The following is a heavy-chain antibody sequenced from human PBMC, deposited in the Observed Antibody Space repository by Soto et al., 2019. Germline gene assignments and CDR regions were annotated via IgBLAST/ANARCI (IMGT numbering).Heavy chain of an antibody. CDR2: INHSGST. CDR1: GGSFSGYY. V-gene: IGHV4-34*01. J-gene: IGHJ6*02. Sequence: PSETLSLTCAVYGGSFSGYYWSWIRQPPGKGLEWIGEINHSGSTNYNPSLKSRVTISVDTSKNQFSLKLSSVTAADTAVYYCAREGDGATQLSMDVWGQGTTVTVSS. CDR3: AREGDGATQLSMDV. D-gene: IGHD1-1*01.